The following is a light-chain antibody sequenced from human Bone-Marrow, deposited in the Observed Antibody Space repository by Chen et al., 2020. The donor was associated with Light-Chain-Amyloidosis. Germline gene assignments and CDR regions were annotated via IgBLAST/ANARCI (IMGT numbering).Light chain of an antibody. CDR2: GSS. CDR1: QTISSNY. J-gene: IGKJ4*01. Sequence: VLSQSPGTLSLSPGEGANLSCRASQTISSNYLTWYQQKFGQAPRLLIYGSSSRATGIPDRFTGSGSETDFTRTINRLEPEDFAMYDCQQYGTSPLTFGGGTKVEIK. CDR3: QQYGTSPLT. V-gene: IGKV3-20*01.